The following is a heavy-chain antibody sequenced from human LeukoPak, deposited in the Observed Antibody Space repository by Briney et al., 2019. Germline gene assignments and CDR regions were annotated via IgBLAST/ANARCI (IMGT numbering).Heavy chain of an antibody. CDR3: ARDIEKYGDYQRGNWFDP. D-gene: IGHD4-17*01. CDR2: IYYSGST. Sequence: SETLSLTCTVSGGSVSSGSYYWSWIRQPPGKGLEWIGYIYYSGSTNYNPSLKSRVTISVDTSKNQFSLKLSSVTAADTAVYYCARDIEKYGDYQRGNWFDPWGQGTLVTVSS. CDR1: GGSVSSGSYY. J-gene: IGHJ5*02. V-gene: IGHV4-61*01.